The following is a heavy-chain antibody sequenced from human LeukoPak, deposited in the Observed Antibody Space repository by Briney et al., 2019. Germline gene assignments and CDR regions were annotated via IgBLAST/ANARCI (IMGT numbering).Heavy chain of an antibody. CDR1: GFTFSSYI. V-gene: IGHV3-21*01. Sequence: PGGSLRLSCAASGFTFSSYIMNWVRQAPGKGLEWVSSISSSSSYIYYADSVKGRFTISRDNAKNSLYLQMNSLRAEDTAVYYCAREWRYDILTGFYNVSDYWGQGTLVTVSS. D-gene: IGHD3-9*01. CDR3: AREWRYDILTGFYNVSDY. J-gene: IGHJ4*02. CDR2: ISSSSSYI.